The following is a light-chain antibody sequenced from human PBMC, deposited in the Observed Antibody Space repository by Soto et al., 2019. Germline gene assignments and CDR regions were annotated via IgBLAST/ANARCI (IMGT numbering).Light chain of an antibody. J-gene: IGLJ1*01. V-gene: IGLV2-23*01. Sequence: QSALTPSASVSGSPGQSITISCTGTSSDVGSHHLVSWYQQHPGRAPKLMIYEGTKRPSGVSNRFSGFKSGNTASLTISGLQAEDEADYYCCSYVAGSTYIFGSGTKLTVL. CDR1: SSDVGSHHL. CDR3: CSYVAGSTYI. CDR2: EGT.